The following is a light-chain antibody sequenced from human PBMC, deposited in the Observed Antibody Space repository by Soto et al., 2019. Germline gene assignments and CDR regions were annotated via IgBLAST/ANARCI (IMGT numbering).Light chain of an antibody. Sequence: EIVWTQSPATLSLSPGERATLACRASQSVGYHLAWYQQKPGQAPRLLIHGASTRATGIPARVRGSGSGTEFTLAISSLEPEDFAVYYCQQRDIWPWTFGQGTKVDIK. CDR3: QQRDIWPWT. J-gene: IGKJ1*01. V-gene: IGKV3-11*01. CDR2: GAS. CDR1: QSVGYH.